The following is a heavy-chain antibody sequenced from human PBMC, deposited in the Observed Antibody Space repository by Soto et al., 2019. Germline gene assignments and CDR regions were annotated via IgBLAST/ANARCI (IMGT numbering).Heavy chain of an antibody. D-gene: IGHD3-10*01. J-gene: IGHJ5*02. CDR1: GGTFSSYA. Sequence: ASVKVSCKASGGTFSSYAISWVRQAPGQGLEWMGGIIPIFGTANYAQKFQGRVTITADESTSTAYMELSSLRSEDTAVYYCARVLPDYYGSGSYLPLGWFDPWGQGTLVTVSS. CDR3: ARVLPDYYGSGSYLPLGWFDP. V-gene: IGHV1-69*13. CDR2: IIPIFGTA.